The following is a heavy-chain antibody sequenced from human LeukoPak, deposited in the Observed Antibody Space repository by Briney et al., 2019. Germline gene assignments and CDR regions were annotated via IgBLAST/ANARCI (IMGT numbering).Heavy chain of an antibody. J-gene: IGHJ4*02. V-gene: IGHV1-69*13. D-gene: IGHD5-18*01. CDR2: IIPIFGTA. CDR1: GGTFSSYA. Sequence: SVKVSCKASGGTFSSYAISWVRQAPGRGLEWMGGIIPIFGTANYAQKFQGRVTITADESTSTAYMELSSLRSEDTAVYYCATSRVTSWYFGYWGQGTLVTVSS. CDR3: ATSRVTSWYFGY.